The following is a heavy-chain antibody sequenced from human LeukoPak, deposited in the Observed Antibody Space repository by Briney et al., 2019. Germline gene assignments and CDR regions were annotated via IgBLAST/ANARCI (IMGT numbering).Heavy chain of an antibody. CDR3: ARGTKVIVVDNYFDY. CDR1: GFTFNNYA. V-gene: IGHV3-23*01. J-gene: IGHJ4*02. CDR2: ISGNGGGT. Sequence: GGSLRLSWAASGFTFNNYAMSWVRQAPGKGLEWVSAISGNGGGTYYADSVKGRFTISRDNSKNTLYLQMNSLRVDDTAVYYCARGTKVIVVDNYFDYWGQGTLVTVSS. D-gene: IGHD3-22*01.